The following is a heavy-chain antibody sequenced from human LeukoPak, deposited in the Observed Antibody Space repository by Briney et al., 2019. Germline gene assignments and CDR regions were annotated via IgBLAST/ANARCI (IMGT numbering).Heavy chain of an antibody. CDR3: ARRGIGAYYFDY. CDR1: GFTFSSYD. CDR2: IWYDGSNK. Sequence: GRSLRLSCVASGFTFSSYDMHRVRQAPGKGLEWVALIWYDGSNKYYADSVKGRFTISRDNSKNTLYLQMNSLRAEDTAVYYCARRGIGAYYFDYWGQGILVAVSS. V-gene: IGHV3-33*01. J-gene: IGHJ4*02.